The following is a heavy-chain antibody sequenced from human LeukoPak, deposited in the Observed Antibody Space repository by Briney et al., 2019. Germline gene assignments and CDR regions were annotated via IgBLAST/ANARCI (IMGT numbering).Heavy chain of an antibody. CDR2: INWNGGRT. V-gene: IGHV3-20*04. J-gene: IGHJ4*02. CDR1: GFTFDDDG. CDR3: ARDRYCSASVRLDY. Sequence: GGSLRLSCAASGFTFDDDGMSWVRQAPGKGLEWVSGINWNGGRTGYADSVKGRFTISRDNAKNSLYLQMNRLRAEDTALYYCARDRYCSASVRLDYWGQGTLVTVSS. D-gene: IGHD6-6*01.